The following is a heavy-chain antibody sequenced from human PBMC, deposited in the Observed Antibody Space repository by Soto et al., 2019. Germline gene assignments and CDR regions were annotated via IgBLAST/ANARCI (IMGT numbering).Heavy chain of an antibody. CDR3: ARYQRIVSAAEYYFED. V-gene: IGHV3-7*01. CDR1: GFIFINYF. J-gene: IGHJ4*02. Sequence: GVSLRLSCGVSGFIFINYFMSWVRQAPGKGLEWVANIKQDGGEKYYADSVKGRFTISRDNAKNLLYLEMNSLRAEDTAVYYYARYQRIVSAAEYYFEDWGQGTRVTVSS. CDR2: IKQDGGEK. D-gene: IGHD2-2*01.